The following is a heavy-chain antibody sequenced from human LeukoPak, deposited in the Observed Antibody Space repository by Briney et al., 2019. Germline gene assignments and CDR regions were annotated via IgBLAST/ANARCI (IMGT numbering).Heavy chain of an antibody. D-gene: IGHD7-27*01. Sequence: GGSLRLSCAASGFTFSSYSMNWVRQAPGKGLEWLSYVTRDSGIRSYVDSVKGRFTISRDSAKNSVYLQMNSLRDEDTAVYYCARDKDWGFDYWGKGVLVTASS. CDR3: ARDKDWGFDY. CDR2: VTRDSGIR. V-gene: IGHV3-48*02. CDR1: GFTFSSYS. J-gene: IGHJ4*02.